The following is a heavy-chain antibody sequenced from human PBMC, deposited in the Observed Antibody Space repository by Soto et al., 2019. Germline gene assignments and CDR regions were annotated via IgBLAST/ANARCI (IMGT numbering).Heavy chain of an antibody. J-gene: IGHJ4*02. CDR1: GFTFSGYN. D-gene: IGHD6-19*01. V-gene: IGHV3-11*01. Sequence: GGSLRLSCAASGFTFSGYNMNWIRQAPGKGLEWVSYISSSGDTIYYADSVKGRFTISRDNTKNSLYLQMNSLRAEDTAVYYCAKDGGQWVQGYFDYWGQGALVTVSS. CDR3: AKDGGQWVQGYFDY. CDR2: ISSSGDTI.